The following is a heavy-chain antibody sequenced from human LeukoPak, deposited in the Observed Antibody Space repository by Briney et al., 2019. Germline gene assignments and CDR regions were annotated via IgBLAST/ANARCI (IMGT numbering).Heavy chain of an antibody. CDR1: GYSISSGYY. V-gene: IGHV4-38-2*01. D-gene: IGHD2-2*01. CDR3: ARARYCSSTSCYEVPWFDP. Sequence: KPSETLSLTCAVSGYSISSGYYWGWIRQPPGKGLEWIGNIYHSGSTYYNPSLKSQVTISVDTSKNQFSLKLSSVTAADTAVYYCARARYCSSTSCYEVPWFDPWGQGTLVTVSS. CDR2: IYHSGST. J-gene: IGHJ5*02.